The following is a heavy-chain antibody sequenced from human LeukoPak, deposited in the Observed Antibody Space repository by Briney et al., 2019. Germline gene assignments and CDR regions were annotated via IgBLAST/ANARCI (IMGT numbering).Heavy chain of an antibody. J-gene: IGHJ6*03. D-gene: IGHD5-18*01. CDR3: ARNGRGDTAMVNYYYYYMDV. Sequence: GASVKVSCKASGYTFTSYGISWVRQAPGQGLEWMGGIIPIFGTANYAQKFQGRVTITADKSTSTAYMELSSLRSEDTAVYYCARNGRGDTAMVNYYYYYMDVWGKGTTVTVSS. CDR1: GYTFTSYG. V-gene: IGHV1-69*06. CDR2: IIPIFGTA.